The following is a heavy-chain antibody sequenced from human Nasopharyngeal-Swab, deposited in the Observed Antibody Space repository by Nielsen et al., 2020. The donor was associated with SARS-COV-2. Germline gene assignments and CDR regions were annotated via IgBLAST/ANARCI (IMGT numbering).Heavy chain of an antibody. D-gene: IGHD3-10*01. CDR3: ARPMVRGVIANYFDY. V-gene: IGHV3-30-3*01. CDR1: GFTFSSYA. J-gene: IGHJ4*02. CDR2: ISYDGSNK. Sequence: GGSLTLSCAASGFTFSSYAMHWVRQAPGKGLEWVAVISYDGSNKYYADSVKGRFTISRDNSKNTLYLQMNSLRAEDTAVYYCARPMVRGVIANYFDYWGQGTLVTVSS.